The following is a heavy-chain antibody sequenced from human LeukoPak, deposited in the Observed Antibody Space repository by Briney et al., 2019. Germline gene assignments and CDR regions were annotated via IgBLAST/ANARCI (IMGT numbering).Heavy chain of an antibody. CDR2: IYPGDSDT. CDR1: GYSFNTYW. J-gene: IGHJ3*02. CDR3: ARPQDFGLTGMNAFDI. V-gene: IGHV5-51*01. D-gene: IGHD7-27*01. Sequence: GESLKISCKGSGYSFNTYWIGWVGQMPGKGLEWMGIIYPGDSDTKYSPPFQGQVTISADKSISTAYLQWSSLKASDTAMYYCARPQDFGLTGMNAFDIWGQGTMVTVSS.